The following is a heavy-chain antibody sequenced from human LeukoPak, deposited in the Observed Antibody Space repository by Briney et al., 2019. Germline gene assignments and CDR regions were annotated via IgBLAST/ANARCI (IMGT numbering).Heavy chain of an antibody. CDR1: GGSITSYY. J-gene: IGHJ4*02. V-gene: IGHV4-59*08. CDR2: IYYSGST. D-gene: IGHD3-10*01. CDR3: ARQFMVRGVTHFDY. Sequence: SETLSLTCTVSGGSITSYYWSWIRQPPGKGLEWIGYIYYSGSTNYKPSLKSRLTISVDTSKNQFSLKLSSVTAADTAVYYRARQFMVRGVTHFDYWGQGTLVTVSS.